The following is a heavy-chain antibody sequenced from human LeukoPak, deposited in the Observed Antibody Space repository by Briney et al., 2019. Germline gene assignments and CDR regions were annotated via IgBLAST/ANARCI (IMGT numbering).Heavy chain of an antibody. CDR1: GDSISSYY. CDR2: IHYTGST. CDR3: ARVFTGYSSSWPLNWFDP. D-gene: IGHD6-13*01. Sequence: SETLSLTCTVSGDSISSYYWSWIRQPPGKGLEWIGYIHYTGSTNYNPSLKSRVTISVDTSKNQFSLKLSSVTAADTAVYYCARVFTGYSSSWPLNWFDPWGQGTLVTVSS. V-gene: IGHV4-59*01. J-gene: IGHJ5*02.